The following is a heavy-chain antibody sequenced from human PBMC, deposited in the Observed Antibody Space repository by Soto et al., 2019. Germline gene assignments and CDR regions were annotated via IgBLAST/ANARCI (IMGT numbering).Heavy chain of an antibody. Sequence: QVELVESGGGVVQPGRSLRVSCAVSGFSSSRYFMHWVRQAPGKGLEWVALILYDEGDTYYADSVKGRFTISRDNSENTVYLQMNSLRPEETAVYYCARETRNGGTGLDFWGQGTLVTVSS. J-gene: IGHJ4*02. V-gene: IGHV3-30*03. CDR3: ARETRNGGTGLDF. CDR1: GFSSSRYF. D-gene: IGHD2-8*01. CDR2: ILYDEGDT.